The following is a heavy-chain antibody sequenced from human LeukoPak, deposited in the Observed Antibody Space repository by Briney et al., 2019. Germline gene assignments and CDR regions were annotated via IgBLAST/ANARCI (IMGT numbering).Heavy chain of an antibody. CDR2: IYPGDSAT. J-gene: IGHJ4*02. Sequence: GESLKISFKGSGYNFASYWIGWVRQMPGKGLEWMGIIYPGDSATRYSPSFQGQVTLSADKSISTAYLQWSSLKASGTAMYYCATRGYYESSGSYDYWGQGTLVTVSS. D-gene: IGHD3-22*01. V-gene: IGHV5-51*01. CDR1: GYNFASYW. CDR3: ATRGYYESSGSYDY.